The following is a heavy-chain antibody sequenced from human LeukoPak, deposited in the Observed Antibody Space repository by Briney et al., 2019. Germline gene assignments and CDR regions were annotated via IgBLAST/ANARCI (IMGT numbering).Heavy chain of an antibody. J-gene: IGHJ4*02. CDR2: IYHTGSS. CDR1: GGSISSYY. CDR3: ARGDPYHFDS. V-gene: IGHV4-59*01. Sequence: PSETLSLTCTVSGGSISSYYWTWIRQPPGKGLEWIGYIYHTGSSNYNPSLESRVTISVGTSKNQFSLKLNSVTAADTAVYYCARGDPYHFDSWGQGTLVTVSS.